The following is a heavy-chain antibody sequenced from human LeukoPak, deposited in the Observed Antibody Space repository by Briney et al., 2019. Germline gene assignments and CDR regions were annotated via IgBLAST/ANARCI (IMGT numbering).Heavy chain of an antibody. Sequence: RASVKVSCKASGGTFSSYAISWVRQAPGQGLEWMGGIIPIFGTANYAQKFQGGVTITADESTSTAYMELSSLRSEDTAVYYCARAVLEWLWVWFDPWGQGTLVTVSS. CDR3: ARAVLEWLWVWFDP. CDR1: GGTFSSYA. D-gene: IGHD3-3*01. CDR2: IIPIFGTA. V-gene: IGHV1-69*01. J-gene: IGHJ5*02.